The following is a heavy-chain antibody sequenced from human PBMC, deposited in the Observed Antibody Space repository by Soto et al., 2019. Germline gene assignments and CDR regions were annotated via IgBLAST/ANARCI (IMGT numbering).Heavy chain of an antibody. D-gene: IGHD1-20*01. Sequence: SETLSLTCAVPSGSISSSNWWSWVRQPPGKGLEWIGEIYHSGSTNYNPSLKSRVTISVDKSKNQFSLKLSSVTAADTAAYYCATVREDNLVLYNDPSHSYIYDWGQGTPVTVSS. CDR1: SGSISSSNW. CDR2: IYHSGST. J-gene: IGHJ4*03. CDR3: ATVREDNLVLYNDPSHSYIYD. V-gene: IGHV4-4*02.